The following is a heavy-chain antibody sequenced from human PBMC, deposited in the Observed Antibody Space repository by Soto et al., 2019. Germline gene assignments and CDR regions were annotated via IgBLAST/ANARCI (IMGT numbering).Heavy chain of an antibody. Sequence: ASVKVSCKASGYSFTSYGIGWVRQAPGQGLEWMGWISPYNGNTYYAQKLQGRVTMTTDTSTSTVYMELRSLRSDDTAVYYCATMKGGSQYYYYGMDVWGQGTTVTV. D-gene: IGHD3-10*01. CDR3: ATMKGGSQYYYYGMDV. CDR1: GYSFTSYG. V-gene: IGHV1-18*01. J-gene: IGHJ6*02. CDR2: ISPYNGNT.